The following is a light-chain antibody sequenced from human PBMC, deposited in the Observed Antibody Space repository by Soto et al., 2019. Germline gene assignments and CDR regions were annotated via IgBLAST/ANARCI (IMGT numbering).Light chain of an antibody. CDR1: DSNIGSNY. Sequence: QSVLTQPPSASGTPGQAVSISCSGSDSNIGSNYVYWYQQVPGMAPKLIIFRNDQRPSGVPDRFSGFKSGTSASLGISGLRPEDEAFYYCAARDHRLNGNLFGTGTKLTVL. CDR2: RND. V-gene: IGLV1-47*01. CDR3: AARDHRLNGNL. J-gene: IGLJ1*01.